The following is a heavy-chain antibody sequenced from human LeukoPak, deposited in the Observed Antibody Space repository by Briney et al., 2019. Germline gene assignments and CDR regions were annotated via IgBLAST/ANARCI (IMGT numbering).Heavy chain of an antibody. Sequence: SETLSLTCAVSGGSISSSNWWSWVRQPPGKGLEWIGEINHSGSTNYNPSLKSRVTISVDTSKNQFSLKLSSVTAADTAVYYCAILPRVATREPANYWGQGTLVTVSS. CDR3: AILPRVATREPANY. J-gene: IGHJ4*02. V-gene: IGHV4-4*02. CDR1: GGSISSSNW. CDR2: INHSGST. D-gene: IGHD5-12*01.